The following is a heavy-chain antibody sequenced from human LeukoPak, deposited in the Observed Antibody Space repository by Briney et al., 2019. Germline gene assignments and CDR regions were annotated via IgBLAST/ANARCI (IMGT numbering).Heavy chain of an antibody. CDR3: ARANYFDC. Sequence: SETLSLTCTVSGGSISGYYWSWFRQPPGKGPEWIGTLYYSGSTNYNPSLKSRVTMSVDTSKNQFSLKVSSVTAADTAVYYCARANYFDCLGRGTLVTVSS. CDR1: GGSISGYY. CDR2: LYYSGST. J-gene: IGHJ4*02. V-gene: IGHV4-59*01.